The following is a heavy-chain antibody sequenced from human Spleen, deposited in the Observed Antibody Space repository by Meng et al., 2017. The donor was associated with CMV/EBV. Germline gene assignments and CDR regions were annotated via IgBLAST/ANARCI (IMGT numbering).Heavy chain of an antibody. CDR2: IIPILGIA. V-gene: IGHV1-69*02. J-gene: IGHJ6*02. Sequence: SVKVSCKASGGTFSSYTISWVRQAPGQGLEWMGRIIPILGIANYAQKFQGRVTITADKSTSTAYMELSSLRSEDTAVYYCAIWGAASPDYYYGMDVWGQGTTVTVSS. D-gene: IGHD3-16*01. CDR1: GGTFSSYT. CDR3: AIWGAASPDYYYGMDV.